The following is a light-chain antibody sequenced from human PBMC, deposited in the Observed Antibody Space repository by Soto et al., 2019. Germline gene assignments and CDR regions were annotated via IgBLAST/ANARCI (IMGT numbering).Light chain of an antibody. Sequence: DIPMTQSPSTLSASVGDRVTITCRASQSISSWLAWYQQKPGKAPKLLIYKASSLESGVPSRFSGSGSGTEFTLTISSLQPDDFATYYCQQYNSYSWTFAQGTKVEIK. CDR1: QSISSW. V-gene: IGKV1-5*03. J-gene: IGKJ1*01. CDR2: KAS. CDR3: QQYNSYSWT.